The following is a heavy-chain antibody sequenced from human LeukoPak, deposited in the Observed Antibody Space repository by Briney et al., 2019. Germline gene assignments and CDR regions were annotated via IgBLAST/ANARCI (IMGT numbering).Heavy chain of an antibody. D-gene: IGHD4-17*01. CDR2: ISYDGSNK. J-gene: IGHJ3*02. CDR3: VKDTTDTLHDYGDFDAFDI. CDR1: GFTFSSYG. V-gene: IGHV3-30*18. Sequence: GGSLRLSCAASGFTFSSYGMHWVRQAPGRGLEWVAVISYDGSNKYYADSVKGRFTISRDNSKNTLYLQMNSLRAEDTAVYYCVKDTTDTLHDYGDFDAFDIWGQGTMVTVSS.